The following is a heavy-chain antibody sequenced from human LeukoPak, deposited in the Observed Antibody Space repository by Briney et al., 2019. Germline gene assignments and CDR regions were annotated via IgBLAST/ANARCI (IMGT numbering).Heavy chain of an antibody. Sequence: GGSLRLSCAASGFTFNNFGMHWVRQAPGKGLEWVAFMGYDGIHNYYADSVKGRFTISKDNSKATLFLLMNRLGPEATSFYYCARDLHGGYSSDYWGQGTLVTVSS. CDR1: GFTFNNFG. J-gene: IGHJ4*02. D-gene: IGHD4-23*01. CDR2: MGYDGIHN. V-gene: IGHV3-30*02. CDR3: ARDLHGGYSSDY.